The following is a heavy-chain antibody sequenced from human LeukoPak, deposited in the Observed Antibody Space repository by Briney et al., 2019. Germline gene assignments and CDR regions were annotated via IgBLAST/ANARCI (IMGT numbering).Heavy chain of an antibody. CDR2: TKQDGSEK. V-gene: IGHV3-7*01. CDR3: ARDQSQIGELSSPFDY. Sequence: GGSLTLSCAASGFTFSSYWMSWVRQAPGKGLEWVASTKQDGSEKYYVDSVKGRFTISRDNAKNSLYLQMNSLRAEDTAVYYCARDQSQIGELSSPFDYWGQGTLVTVSS. J-gene: IGHJ4*02. D-gene: IGHD3-10*01. CDR1: GFTFSSYW.